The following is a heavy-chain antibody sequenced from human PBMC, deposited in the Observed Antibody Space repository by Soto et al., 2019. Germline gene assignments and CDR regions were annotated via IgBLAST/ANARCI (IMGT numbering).Heavy chain of an antibody. J-gene: IGHJ4*02. CDR1: GGSISSSNW. D-gene: IGHD5-12*01. Sequence: QVQLQESGPGLVKPSGTLSLTCAVSGGSISSSNWWCWVRQPPGKGLEWIGEIYHSGSTNYNPSLKSRVTISVDKSKNQFSLKLSSVTAADTAVYYCASEYSVYDTTSAPSNYYWGQGTLVTVSS. CDR3: ASEYSVYDTTSAPSNYY. V-gene: IGHV4-4*02. CDR2: IYHSGST.